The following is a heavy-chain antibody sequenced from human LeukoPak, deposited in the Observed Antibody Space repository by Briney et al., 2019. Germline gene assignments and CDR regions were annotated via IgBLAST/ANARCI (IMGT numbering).Heavy chain of an antibody. Sequence: SETLSLTCAVSGYSISSGYYWGWIRQPPGKGLEWIGTIYHNGNTYYNPSLNSQATISVDTSRNQFSLELSSVTAADTAVFYCARARYNYGDSDYWGQGTLVTVSS. V-gene: IGHV4-38-2*01. J-gene: IGHJ4*02. CDR1: GYSISSGYY. D-gene: IGHD5-18*01. CDR3: ARARYNYGDSDY. CDR2: IYHNGNT.